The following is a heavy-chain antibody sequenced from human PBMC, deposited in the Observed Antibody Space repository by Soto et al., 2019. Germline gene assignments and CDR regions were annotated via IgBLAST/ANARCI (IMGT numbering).Heavy chain of an antibody. D-gene: IGHD3-22*01. CDR3: AKSPGMYYYDSSGYYHYDY. Sequence: LRLSCAASGFTFSSYAMSWVRQAPGKGLEWVSAISGSGVSTYYADSVKGRFTISRDNSKNTLYLQMNSLRAEDTAVYYCAKSPGMYYYDSSGYYHYDYWGQVTLVTVSS. V-gene: IGHV3-23*01. J-gene: IGHJ4*02. CDR2: ISGSGVST. CDR1: GFTFSSYA.